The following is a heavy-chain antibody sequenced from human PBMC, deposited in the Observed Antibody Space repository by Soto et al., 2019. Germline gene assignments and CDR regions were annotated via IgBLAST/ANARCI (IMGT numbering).Heavy chain of an antibody. V-gene: IGHV3-48*02. CDR2: ISGSSNTI. Sequence: GGSLRLSCAASGFTFSSYSMNWVRQAPGKGLEWVSYISGSSNTINYADSVKGRFTISRDNAKNSLYLQMTSLRDEDTAVYYCARDVWGYGGMDVWGQGTTVTVSS. CDR3: ARDVWGYGGMDV. D-gene: IGHD3-16*01. J-gene: IGHJ6*02. CDR1: GFTFSSYS.